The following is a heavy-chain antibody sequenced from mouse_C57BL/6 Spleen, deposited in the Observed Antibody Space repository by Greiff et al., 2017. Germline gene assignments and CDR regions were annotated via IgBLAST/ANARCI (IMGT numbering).Heavy chain of an antibody. J-gene: IGHJ3*01. CDR3: ARDDGAPAWFAY. D-gene: IGHD2-3*01. CDR1: GYAFSSYW. Sequence: VQGVESGAELVKPGASVKISCKASGYAFSSYWMNWVKQRPGKGLEWLGQIYPGDGDTNYNGKFTGKATLTADKSSSTAYMQLSSLTSADSAVXFCARDDGAPAWFAYWGQGTLVTVSA. CDR2: IYPGDGDT. V-gene: IGHV1-80*01.